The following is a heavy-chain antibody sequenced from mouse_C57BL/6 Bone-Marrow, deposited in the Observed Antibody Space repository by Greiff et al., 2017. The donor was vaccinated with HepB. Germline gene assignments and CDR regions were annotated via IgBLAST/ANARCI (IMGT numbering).Heavy chain of an antibody. D-gene: IGHD1-1*01. V-gene: IGHV1-74*01. CDR1: GYTFTSYW. CDR2: IHPSDSDT. CDR3: AITGYYGSSYWYFDV. J-gene: IGHJ1*03. Sequence: QVQLQQPGAELVKPGASVKVSCKASGYTFTSYWMHWVKQRPGQGLEWIGRIHPSDSDTNYNQKFKGKATLTVDKSSSTAYIQLSSLTSEDSAVYYCAITGYYGSSYWYFDVWGTGTTVTVSS.